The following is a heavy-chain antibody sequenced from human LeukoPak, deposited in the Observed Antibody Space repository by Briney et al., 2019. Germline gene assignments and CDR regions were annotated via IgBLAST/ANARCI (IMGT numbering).Heavy chain of an antibody. D-gene: IGHD3-22*01. CDR3: ARGSTYYDSSGQVPFDY. CDR1: GFTFSNYA. Sequence: EPGGSLRLSCAASGFTFSNYAMDWVRQVPGKGLEWVAVLWYDGSNKYYADSVKGRFTISRDNSKNTLYLQMDSLRAEDTAVYYCARGSTYYDSSGQVPFDYWGQGTLVTVSS. J-gene: IGHJ4*02. CDR2: LWYDGSNK. V-gene: IGHV3-33*01.